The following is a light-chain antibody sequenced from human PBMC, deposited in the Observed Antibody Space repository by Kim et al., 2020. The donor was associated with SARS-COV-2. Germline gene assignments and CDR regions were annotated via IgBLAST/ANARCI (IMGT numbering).Light chain of an antibody. V-gene: IGLV3-19*01. Sequence: SSELTQDPAVSVALGQTVRITCQGDSLRTYYATWYQQKSGQAPVLVFYGKDNRRSGIPDRFSGSSSGNTAYLTITGAQAADEADYYCKSRDSRGKVVFGGGTKVTVL. CDR2: GKD. J-gene: IGLJ2*01. CDR3: KSRDSRGKVV. CDR1: SLRTYY.